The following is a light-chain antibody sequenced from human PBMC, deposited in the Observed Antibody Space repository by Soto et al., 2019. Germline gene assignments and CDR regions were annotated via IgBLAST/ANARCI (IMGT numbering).Light chain of an antibody. V-gene: IGKV3-11*01. CDR3: QQRSNWPPFT. Sequence: EIVLTQSPATLSLSPGESATLSCRASQSVDSYLAWYQQRPGRAPRLLIYDVSNRATGIPARFSGSGSGTDFTLTISSLEPEDFAVYYCQQRSNWPPFTFGPGTKVDIK. CDR2: DVS. CDR1: QSVDSY. J-gene: IGKJ3*01.